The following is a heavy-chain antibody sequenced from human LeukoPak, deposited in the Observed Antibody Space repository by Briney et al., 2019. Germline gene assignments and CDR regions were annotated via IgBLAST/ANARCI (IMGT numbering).Heavy chain of an antibody. J-gene: IGHJ3*01. CDR1: GFIFNTFW. D-gene: IGHD3-10*01. CDR2: INQDGSDM. CDR3: ARDFPGIGRGTFDF. Sequence: GGSLRLSCAASGFIFNTFWMNWVRLTPGKGLEWVAKINQDGSDMYYVDSVKGRFFVSRDNARNLVYLQMNSLRVDDTAVSYCARDFPGIGRGTFDFWGQGTIIIVSS. V-gene: IGHV3-7*03.